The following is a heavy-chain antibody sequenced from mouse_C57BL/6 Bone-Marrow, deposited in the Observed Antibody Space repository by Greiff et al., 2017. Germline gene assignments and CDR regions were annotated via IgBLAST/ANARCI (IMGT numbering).Heavy chain of an antibody. CDR1: GFTFSDYY. CDR3: ARDGSISYSDY. D-gene: IGHD1-1*01. J-gene: IGHJ2*01. V-gene: IGHV5-12*01. Sequence: EVKLLESGGGLVQPGGSLKLSCAASGFTFSDYYMYWVRQTPEKRLEWVAYISNGGGSTYYPDTGKGRFTIFRDNAKNTLYLQRSRLRSEDTAMYYCARDGSISYSDYWGQGTTLTVSS. CDR2: ISNGGGST.